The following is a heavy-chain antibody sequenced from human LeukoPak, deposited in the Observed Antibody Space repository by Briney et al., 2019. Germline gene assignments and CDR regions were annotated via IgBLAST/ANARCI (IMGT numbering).Heavy chain of an antibody. Sequence: GGSLRLSCAASGFAFRTYWMAWVRQAPGKGLEWVANIKGDESARHQADSVKGRFTISRDNAQNSVYLQMSSLRGEDTAVYYCARDVGGSLDYWGQGTLVTVSS. D-gene: IGHD1-26*01. V-gene: IGHV3-7*01. CDR2: IKGDESAR. J-gene: IGHJ4*02. CDR1: GFAFRTYW. CDR3: ARDVGGSLDY.